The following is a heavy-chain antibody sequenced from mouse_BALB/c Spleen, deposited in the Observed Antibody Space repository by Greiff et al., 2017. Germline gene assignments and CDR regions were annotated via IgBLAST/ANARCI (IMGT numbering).Heavy chain of an antibody. CDR2: ISYDGSN. CDR3: ASGLRRIYYAMDY. CDR1: GYSIPSVYY. V-gene: IGHV3-6*02. D-gene: IGHD2-4*01. J-gene: IGHJ4*01. Sequence: EVKLQESGPGLVKPSQSLSLTCSVTGYSIPSVYYWNWIRQFPGNKLEWMGYISYDGSNNYNPSLKNRISITRDPSKNQFVLKLNSVTTEDTATYYCASGLRRIYYAMDYGGQVTSVTVSS.